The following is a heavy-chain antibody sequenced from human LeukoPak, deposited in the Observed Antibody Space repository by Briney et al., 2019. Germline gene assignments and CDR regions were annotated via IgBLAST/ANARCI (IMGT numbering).Heavy chain of an antibody. CDR2: IKNDGAVK. J-gene: IGHJ3*02. CDR1: GFTFSYHW. CDR3: ARDAPPYYYDSSGYPDAFDI. V-gene: IGHV3-7*01. D-gene: IGHD3-22*01. Sequence: HSGGSLTLSCAASGFTFSYHWMTWVRQAPGKGLEWVANIKNDGAVKNYVDSVKGRFTISRDNAKNSLYLQMNSLRAEDTAVYYCARDAPPYYYDSSGYPDAFDIWGQGTMVTVSS.